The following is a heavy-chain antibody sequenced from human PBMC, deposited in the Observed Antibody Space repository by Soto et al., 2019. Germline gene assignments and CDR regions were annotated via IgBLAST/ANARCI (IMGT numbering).Heavy chain of an antibody. CDR2: LISSGESP. CDR3: AKDLHGSGWSFDQ. CDR1: GFTFSDSA. Sequence: LRLSCTASGFTFSDSAMTWVRQAPGKGLEWVSALISSGESPDYADSVKGRFTISRDNSKNTLYLQMNSLRADDTAVYYCAKDLHGSGWSFDQWGQGTVVTVSS. J-gene: IGHJ4*02. V-gene: IGHV3-23*01. D-gene: IGHD6-19*01.